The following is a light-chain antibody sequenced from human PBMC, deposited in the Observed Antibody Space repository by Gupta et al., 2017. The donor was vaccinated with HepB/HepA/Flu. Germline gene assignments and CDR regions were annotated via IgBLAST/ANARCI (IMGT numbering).Light chain of an antibody. CDR3: QQRSKWPPWT. CDR1: QSVSSY. CDR2: DAS. V-gene: IGKV3-11*01. Sequence: EIVLTQSPATLSLSPGERATLSYRASQSVSSYLAWYQQKPGQAPRLLIYDASNRATGIPARFRGSGSGTDLPLTSSSREPEDFAVYYCQQRSKWPPWTFGQGTKVEIK. J-gene: IGKJ1*01.